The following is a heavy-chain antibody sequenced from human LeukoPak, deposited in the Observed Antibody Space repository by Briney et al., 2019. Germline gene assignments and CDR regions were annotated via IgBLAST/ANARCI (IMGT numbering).Heavy chain of an antibody. J-gene: IGHJ3*02. CDR3: AKDQTRYCSSTSCYGGAFDI. CDR1: GFTFSSYG. V-gene: IGHV3-30*18. Sequence: LGGSLRLSCAASGFTFSSYGMHWVRQAPGKGLEWVAVISYDGSNKYYADSVKGRFTMFGDNSKNTLYLQMKSLRAEDTAVYYCAKDQTRYCSSTSCYGGAFDIWGQGTMVTVSS. CDR2: ISYDGSNK. D-gene: IGHD2-2*01.